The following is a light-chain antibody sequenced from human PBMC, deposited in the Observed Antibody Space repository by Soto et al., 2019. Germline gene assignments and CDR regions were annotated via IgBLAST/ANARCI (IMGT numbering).Light chain of an antibody. CDR1: QTVGSW. CDR3: QQYHSTSPGAT. Sequence: DIQMTQSPSTLSASVGDRVTITCRASQTVGSWLAWYQQKPRHAPILLIYDASSLETGVPARVSGSGSETEFTLTLSGLQTDDFATYYCQQYHSTSPGATFGRGTKGDIK. CDR2: DAS. V-gene: IGKV1-5*01. J-gene: IGKJ1*01.